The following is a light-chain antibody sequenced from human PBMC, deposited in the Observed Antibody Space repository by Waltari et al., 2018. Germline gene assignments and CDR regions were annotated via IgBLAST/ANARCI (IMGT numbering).Light chain of an antibody. CDR1: KSVSSIS. CDR3: QQYDGIVLT. J-gene: IGKJ4*01. V-gene: IGKV3-20*01. CDR2: GAS. Sequence: EILLTQSPGTLSLSPAERATLSCRASKSVSSISLTSYQQKPGQAPRLLLYGASSRATGIPDRISGRGSGKDFDLTIRRLEPEHFAVYYCQQYDGIVLTFSGGPKVEI.